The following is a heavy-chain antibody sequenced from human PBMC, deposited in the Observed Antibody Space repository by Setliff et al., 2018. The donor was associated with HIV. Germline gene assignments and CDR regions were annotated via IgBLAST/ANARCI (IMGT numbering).Heavy chain of an antibody. CDR2: IANKADSHTI. CDR3: VRASPPFHI. Sequence: PGGSLRLSCAASGFTFSDHYMDWVRQSPGKGLEWVGRIANKADSHTIQYAASVQGRFTISRDDSENSVFLQMNSLKTEDTAMYFCVRASPPFHIWGQGTMVTVSS. CDR1: GFTFSDHY. V-gene: IGHV3-72*01. J-gene: IGHJ3*02.